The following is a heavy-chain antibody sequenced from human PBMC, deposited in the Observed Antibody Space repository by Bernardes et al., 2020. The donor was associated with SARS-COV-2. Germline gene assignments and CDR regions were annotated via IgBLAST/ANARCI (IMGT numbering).Heavy chain of an antibody. CDR1: GYTFIGYY. Sequence: ASVKVSCKASGYTFIGYYMHWVRQAPGQGLEWMGWINPNSGGTNYAQKFQGRVTMTRDTSISTAYMELSRLRSDDTAVYYCARDWSSSWLTYYYYGMDVWGQGTTVTVSS. V-gene: IGHV1-2*02. J-gene: IGHJ6*02. D-gene: IGHD6-13*01. CDR2: INPNSGGT. CDR3: ARDWSSSWLTYYYYGMDV.